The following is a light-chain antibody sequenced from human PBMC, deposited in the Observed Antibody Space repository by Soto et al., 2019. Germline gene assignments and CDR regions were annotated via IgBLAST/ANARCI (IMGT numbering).Light chain of an antibody. V-gene: IGKV3-20*01. CDR2: GAS. Sequence: EIVLTQSPGTLSLSPGERATLSCRASQSVSSSYLAWYQQKPGQAPRLLIYGASSRATGIPDRFSGSGSGTNFTLTISRLELEDFAVYYCQQYGPTFGQGTRLEIK. CDR3: QQYGPT. J-gene: IGKJ5*01. CDR1: QSVSSSY.